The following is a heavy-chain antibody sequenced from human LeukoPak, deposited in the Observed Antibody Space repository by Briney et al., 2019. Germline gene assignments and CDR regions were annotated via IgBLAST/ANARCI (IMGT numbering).Heavy chain of an antibody. D-gene: IGHD3-22*01. J-gene: IGHJ1*01. CDR2: INAGNGNA. CDR3: ARVPLHDRNDYYYPH. Sequence: ASVKVSCKASGYTFTDYYMHWVRQAPGQRLEWMAWINAGNGNAKYSQKFQGRVTITRDTSASTAYMELSSLRSEDTAVYYCARVPLHDRNDYYYPHWGQGTVVTVSS. V-gene: IGHV1-3*01. CDR1: GYTFTDYY.